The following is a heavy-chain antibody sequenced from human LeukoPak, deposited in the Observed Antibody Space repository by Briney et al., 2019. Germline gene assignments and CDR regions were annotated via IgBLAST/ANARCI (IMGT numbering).Heavy chain of an antibody. V-gene: IGHV1-69*04. J-gene: IGHJ6*02. CDR3: AREIVVVTAIRHESYYYGMDV. D-gene: IGHD2-21*02. CDR1: GGTFSSYA. Sequence: SVKVSCKACGGTFSSYAISRVRQAPGQGLEWMGRIIPILGIANYAQKFQGRVTITADKSTSTAYMELSSLRSEDTAVYYCAREIVVVTAIRHESYYYGMDVWGQGTTVTVSS. CDR2: IIPILGIA.